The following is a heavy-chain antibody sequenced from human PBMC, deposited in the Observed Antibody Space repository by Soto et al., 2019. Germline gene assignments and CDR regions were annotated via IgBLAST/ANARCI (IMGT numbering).Heavy chain of an antibody. CDR2: IYYSGST. J-gene: IGHJ5*02. CDR1: GGSISSGGYY. D-gene: IGHD2-15*01. V-gene: IGHV4-31*03. CDR3: ARQCRGVTCHWFVP. Sequence: SETLSLTCTVSGGSISSGGYYWSWIRQHPGKGLEWIGYIYYSGSTYYNPSLQSRVTISVDTSKNQFSLTLTSVTAADTAVYYCARQCRGVTCHWFVPWGQGTLVTVSS.